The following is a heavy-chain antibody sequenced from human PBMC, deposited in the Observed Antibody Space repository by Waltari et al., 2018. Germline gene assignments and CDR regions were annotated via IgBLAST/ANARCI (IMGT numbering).Heavy chain of an antibody. D-gene: IGHD6-13*01. CDR3: ASPFGIAAAGGN. CDR2: IYSGGST. J-gene: IGHJ1*01. CDR1: GFTFSSYA. V-gene: IGHV3-23*03. Sequence: EVQLLESGGGLVQPGGSLRLSCAASGFTFSSYAMSWVRQAPGKGLEWVSVIYSGGSTYYADSVKGRFTISRDNSKNTLYLQMNSLRAEDTAVYYCASPFGIAAAGGNWGQGTLVTVSS.